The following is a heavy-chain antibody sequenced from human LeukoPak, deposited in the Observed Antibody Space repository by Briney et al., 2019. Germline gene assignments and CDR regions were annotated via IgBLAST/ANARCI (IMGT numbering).Heavy chain of an antibody. CDR3: ARGWTGTFGYDY. J-gene: IGHJ4*02. CDR2: INWNGGST. D-gene: IGHD1-1*01. Sequence: GGSLRLSCAASGFTFDDYGMSWVRQAPGKGLEWVSGINWNGGSTGYADSVKGRFTISRDNAKNSLYLQMKSLRAEDTALYYCARGWTGTFGYDYWAQGTVVTVSS. CDR1: GFTFDDYG. V-gene: IGHV3-20*04.